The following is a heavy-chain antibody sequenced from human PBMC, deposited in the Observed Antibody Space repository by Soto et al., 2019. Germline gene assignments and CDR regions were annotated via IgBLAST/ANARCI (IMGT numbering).Heavy chain of an antibody. CDR2: LWAGGNIR. V-gene: IGHV3-33*01. Sequence: QVQLVESGGNVVQPGRSLRLSCAASGFSFSSHGMHRVRQAPGKGLEWVAHLWAGGNIRYYAYSVKGRFTISSDHSKNTLYLQMDSLGAEDTAVYYCARDAQHLANYGMDVWGQGTTVTVSS. D-gene: IGHD3-3*02. CDR3: ARDAQHLANYGMDV. CDR1: GFSFSSHG. J-gene: IGHJ6*02.